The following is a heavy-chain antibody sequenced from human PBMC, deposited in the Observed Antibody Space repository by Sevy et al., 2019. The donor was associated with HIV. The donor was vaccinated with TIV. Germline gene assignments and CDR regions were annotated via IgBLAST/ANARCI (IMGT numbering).Heavy chain of an antibody. V-gene: IGHV3-30*02. D-gene: IGHD2-21*01. CDR3: VKEGGGEGGDH. CDR2: IQYDGSNK. Sequence: GGSLRLSCAASGFSFSSYGMHWVRQAPGKGLEWMSYIQYDGSNKDYGDSVKGRFTSSRENSKNTLYLKMNSLRVEDTAVFYCVKEGGGEGGDHWGQGTLVTVSS. CDR1: GFSFSSYG. J-gene: IGHJ4*02.